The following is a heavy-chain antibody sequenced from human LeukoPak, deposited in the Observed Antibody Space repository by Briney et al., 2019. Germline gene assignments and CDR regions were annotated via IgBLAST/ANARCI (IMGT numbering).Heavy chain of an antibody. V-gene: IGHV3-48*03. Sequence: PGGSMRLSCAASGFTFISYEMNWVRQAPGKGLEWLSYISSSGSTIYYADSVKGRFTVSRDNAKNSLYLQMNSLRAEDTAVYYCARDGVGADGIDYWGQGTLVTVSS. D-gene: IGHD1-26*01. CDR2: ISSSGSTI. CDR1: GFTFISYE. J-gene: IGHJ4*02. CDR3: ARDGVGADGIDY.